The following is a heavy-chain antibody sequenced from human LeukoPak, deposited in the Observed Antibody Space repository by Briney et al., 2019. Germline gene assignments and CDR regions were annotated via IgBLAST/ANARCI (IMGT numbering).Heavy chain of an antibody. CDR3: AKDRYCTSSSCPIDY. J-gene: IGHJ4*02. Sequence: GGSLRLSCAGSGYSFDEYAMHWVRQAPGKGLEWVSGINRKSDKIGYADSVKGRFTISRDNSKNSLYLQMNSLRVEDTALYYCAKDRYCTSSSCPIDYWGQGTMVTVSS. D-gene: IGHD2-2*01. CDR1: GYSFDEYA. V-gene: IGHV3-9*01. CDR2: INRKSDKI.